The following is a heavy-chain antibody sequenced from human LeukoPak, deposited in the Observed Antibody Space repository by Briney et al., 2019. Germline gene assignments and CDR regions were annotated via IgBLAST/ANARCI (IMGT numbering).Heavy chain of an antibody. CDR2: VNPNSGDT. Sequence: ASVKVSCKASGYTFTGFSIHWVRQAPGQGLEWMGWVNPNSGDTNYAQRFQGRVTMTRDTSITTASMELSRLTSDDTAVYYCARGAVSGSYYFGYWGQGTLVTVSS. D-gene: IGHD1-26*01. J-gene: IGHJ4*02. CDR1: GYTFTGFS. CDR3: ARGAVSGSYYFGY. V-gene: IGHV1-2*02.